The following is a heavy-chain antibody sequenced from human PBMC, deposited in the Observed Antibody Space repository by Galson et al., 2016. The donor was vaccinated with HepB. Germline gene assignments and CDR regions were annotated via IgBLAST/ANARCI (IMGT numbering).Heavy chain of an antibody. J-gene: IGHJ4*02. CDR1: GFSLKTYA. CDR2: VWHDEKKT. D-gene: IGHD3-16*01. V-gene: IGHV3-33*01. CDR3: ARERVQWSQGGGFDF. Sequence: SLRLSCAASGFSLKTYAMHWVRRAPGKGLEWVAVVWHDEKKTFYSDAVQGRFTISRDISKNTVYPRLSSLRAEDTGLYYCARERVQWSQGGGFDFWGRGAMVTVSS.